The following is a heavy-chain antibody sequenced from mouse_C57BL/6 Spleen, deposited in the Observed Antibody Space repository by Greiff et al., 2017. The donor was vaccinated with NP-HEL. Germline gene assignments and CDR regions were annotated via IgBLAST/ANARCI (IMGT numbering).Heavy chain of an antibody. CDR3: ARRDLIYAMDY. D-gene: IGHD3-3*01. Sequence: EVQGVESGGGLVKPGGSLKLSCAASGFTFSDYGMHWVRQAPEKGLEWVAYISSGSSTIYYADRVKGRFTISIGNAKNNVFLQMTGLRSEDTAMYYCARRDLIYAMDYWGQGTSVTVSS. CDR1: GFTFSDYG. CDR2: ISSGSSTI. J-gene: IGHJ4*01. V-gene: IGHV5-17*01.